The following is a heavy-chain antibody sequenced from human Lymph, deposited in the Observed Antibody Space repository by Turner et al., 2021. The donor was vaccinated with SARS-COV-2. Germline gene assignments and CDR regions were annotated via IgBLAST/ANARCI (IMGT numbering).Heavy chain of an antibody. CDR3: AKEGLSGRRLQVVPYFAD. V-gene: IGHV3-43*02. D-gene: IGHD2-21*01. Sequence: EVQLVESGGGVVPPGGSRRLSCAASGIPFDVYAMHWVRQAPGKGLGLVSLVVGYGGSTYYADSVKVRFTITSDDSKNSLYLQINSLRTEDTALYYCAKEGLSGRRLQVVPYFADWGQGTLVSVSS. CDR1: GIPFDVYA. J-gene: IGHJ4*02. CDR2: VVGYGGST.